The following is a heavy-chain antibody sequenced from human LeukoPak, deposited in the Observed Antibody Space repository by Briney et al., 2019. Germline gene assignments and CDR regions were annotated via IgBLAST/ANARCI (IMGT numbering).Heavy chain of an antibody. CDR3: ARAACGRRISSAGGNWFAP. CDR1: GYTFTSYY. Sequence: ASVKVSCKASGYTFTSYYMHWVRQAPGLGLEWMGIINPSGGSTNYAQKFQGRVTMTRDTSTSTVYMGLSSLRSEDTAVYYCARAACGRRISSAGGNWFAPGGQEPLVTVSS. CDR2: INPSGGST. D-gene: IGHD2-15*01. V-gene: IGHV1-46*01. J-gene: IGHJ5*02.